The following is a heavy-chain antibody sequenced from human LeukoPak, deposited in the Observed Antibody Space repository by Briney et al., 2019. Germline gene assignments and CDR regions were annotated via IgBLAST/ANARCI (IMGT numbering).Heavy chain of an antibody. D-gene: IGHD2-15*01. Sequence: PGGSLRLSCAASGFIFSNYAMSWVRQAPGKGLEWVLTISGSDDSTYYADSVRGRFTISRDNSKNTLYLQMNSLRAEDTAVYYCAKSRSGGGSCYNYWGQGTLVTVSS. J-gene: IGHJ4*02. CDR2: ISGSDDST. V-gene: IGHV3-23*01. CDR1: GFIFSNYA. CDR3: AKSRSGGGSCYNY.